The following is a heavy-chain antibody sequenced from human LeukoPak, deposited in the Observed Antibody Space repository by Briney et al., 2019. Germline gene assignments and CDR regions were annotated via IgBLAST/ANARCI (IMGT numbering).Heavy chain of an antibody. CDR3: ARAGGYSYGYPSYFDY. CDR2: IYSGGST. Sequence: GGSLRLSCAASGFTVSSNYMSWVRQAPGKGLEWVSVIYSGGSTYYADSVKGRFTISRDNPKNTLYLQMNSLRAEDTAVYYCARAGGYSYGYPSYFDYWGQGTLVTVSS. D-gene: IGHD5-18*01. CDR1: GFTVSSNY. V-gene: IGHV3-53*01. J-gene: IGHJ4*02.